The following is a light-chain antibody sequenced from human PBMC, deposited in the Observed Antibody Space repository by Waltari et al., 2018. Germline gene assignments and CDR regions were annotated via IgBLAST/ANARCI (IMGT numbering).Light chain of an antibody. J-gene: IGKJ2*01. Sequence: DIQMTQSPSSLSASVGDRVTITCRASQGIGNDLGWYQQKPGKAPKRLIYSASSLQSGVPSRCSGSGSGTEFSLTSSSLQPEDIATYYCLQDSFYPHTFGQGTKVEIK. CDR2: SAS. CDR1: QGIGND. CDR3: LQDSFYPHT. V-gene: IGKV1-17*01.